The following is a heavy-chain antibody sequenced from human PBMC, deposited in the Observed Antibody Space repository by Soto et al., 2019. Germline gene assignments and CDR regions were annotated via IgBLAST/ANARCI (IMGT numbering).Heavy chain of an antibody. CDR2: IKQDGSEK. Sequence: GGSLRLSCAASGFTFSSYWMSWVRQAPGKGLEWVANIKQDGSEKYYVDSVKGRFTISRDNAKNSLYLQMNSLRAEDTAVYYCARRSVAGTKAPFFYGMDVWGQGTTVTVSS. D-gene: IGHD6-19*01. V-gene: IGHV3-7*05. CDR3: ARRSVAGTKAPFFYGMDV. J-gene: IGHJ6*02. CDR1: GFTFSSYW.